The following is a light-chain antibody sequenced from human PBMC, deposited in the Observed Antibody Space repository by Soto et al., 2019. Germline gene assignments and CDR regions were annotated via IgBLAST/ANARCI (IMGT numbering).Light chain of an antibody. Sequence: EIVMTQSPATLSVSLGERATLSCRASQSVSSNLAWYQQKPGQAPRHLIYGASTRATGIPARFSGSGSGTEFTLTISSLQSEDFAVYYCQQYNNRPRTFGQGTKVDIK. CDR3: QQYNNRPRT. CDR2: GAS. J-gene: IGKJ1*01. V-gene: IGKV3-15*01. CDR1: QSVSSN.